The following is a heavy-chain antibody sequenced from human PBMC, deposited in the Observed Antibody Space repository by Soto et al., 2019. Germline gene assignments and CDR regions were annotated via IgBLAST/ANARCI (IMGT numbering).Heavy chain of an antibody. CDR2: IYYSGST. V-gene: IGHV4-30-4*01. D-gene: IGHD3-10*01. CDR3: ARQGYYGSGSYYKFRWFDP. Sequence: SETLCLTCTVSGGSISSGDYYWSWIRQPPGKGLEWIGYIYYSGSTYYNPSLKSRVTIFVDTSKNQFSLKLSSVTAADTALYYCARQGYYGSGSYYKFRWFDPWGQGTLVTVSS. J-gene: IGHJ5*02. CDR1: GGSISSGDYY.